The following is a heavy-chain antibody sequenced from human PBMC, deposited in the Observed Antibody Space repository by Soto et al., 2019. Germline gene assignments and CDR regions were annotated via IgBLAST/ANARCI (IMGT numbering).Heavy chain of an antibody. V-gene: IGHV3-30-3*01. CDR2: IKHDGSEI. Sequence: GGSLRLTCLASGFGFSGYSMHWVRQAPGKGLDWVAVIKHDGSEIYYADSVKGRFTISKDDSKNTLHLQMNAMRVDDTALYYCVRVGWGYSYGNGMDGWGQGTTVTVSS. J-gene: IGHJ6*02. D-gene: IGHD5-18*01. CDR1: GFGFSGYS. CDR3: VRVGWGYSYGNGMDG.